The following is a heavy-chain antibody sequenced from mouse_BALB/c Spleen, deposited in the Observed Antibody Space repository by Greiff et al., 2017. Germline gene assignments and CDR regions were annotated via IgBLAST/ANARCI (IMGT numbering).Heavy chain of an antibody. D-gene: IGHD2-4*01. CDR2: ISSGGSYT. J-gene: IGHJ2*01. V-gene: IGHV5-9-3*01. Sequence: EVQRVESGGGLVKPGGSLKLSCAASGFTFSSYAMSWVRQTPEKRLEWVATISSGGSYTYYPDSVKGRFTISRDNAKNTLYLQMSSLRSEDTAMYYCARHGGYYDYDGGDYWGQGTTLTVSS. CDR3: ARHGGYYDYDGGDY. CDR1: GFTFSSYA.